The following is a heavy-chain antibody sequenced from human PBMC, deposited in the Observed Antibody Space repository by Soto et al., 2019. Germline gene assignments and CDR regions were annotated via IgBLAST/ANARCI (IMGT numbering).Heavy chain of an antibody. CDR2: IYHSGST. Sequence: SETLSLTCTVSGGSISSSSYYWGWIRQPPGKGLEWIGSIYHSGSTNNNPSLKSRVTISVDTSKNQFSLKLSSVTAADTAVYYCARVGGYGMDVWGQGTTVTVSS. V-gene: IGHV4-39*07. D-gene: IGHD3-10*01. J-gene: IGHJ6*02. CDR1: GGSISSSSYY. CDR3: ARVGGYGMDV.